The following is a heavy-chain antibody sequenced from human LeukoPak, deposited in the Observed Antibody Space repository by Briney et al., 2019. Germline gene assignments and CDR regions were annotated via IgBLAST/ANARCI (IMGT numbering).Heavy chain of an antibody. CDR3: ARPYYYDSRIDP. J-gene: IGHJ5*02. CDR1: GGSISSGDYY. V-gene: IGHV4-30-4*01. D-gene: IGHD3-22*01. CDR2: MYYSGST. Sequence: PSQTLSLTCTVSGGSISSGDYYWSWIRQPPGKGLEWIAYMYYSGSTYYNPSLKSRVTMSADTSKNQFSLKRSPVTAADTAVYYCARPYYYDSRIDPWGQGTLVTVSS.